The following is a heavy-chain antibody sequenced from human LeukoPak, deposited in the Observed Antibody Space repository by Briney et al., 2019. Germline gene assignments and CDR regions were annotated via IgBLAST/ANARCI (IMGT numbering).Heavy chain of an antibody. V-gene: IGHV3-21*01. CDR3: ARGTRTTGTTWSRPDWFDP. D-gene: IGHD1-1*01. Sequence: PGGSLRLSCAASGFTFSSYSMNWVRQAPGKGLEWVSSISSSSSYIYYADSMKGRFTISRDNAKNSLYLQMNSLRAEDTAVYYCARGTRTTGTTWSRPDWFDPWGQGTLVTVSS. CDR1: GFTFSSYS. J-gene: IGHJ5*02. CDR2: ISSSSSYI.